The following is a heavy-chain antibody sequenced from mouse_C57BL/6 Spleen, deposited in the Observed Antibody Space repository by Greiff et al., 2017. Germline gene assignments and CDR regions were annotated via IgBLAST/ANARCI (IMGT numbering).Heavy chain of an antibody. V-gene: IGHV5-6*01. CDR3: ARRRDSNYPIDY. D-gene: IGHD2-5*01. Sequence: EVQRVESGGDLVKPGGSLKLSCAASGFTFSSYGMSWVRQTPDKRLEWVATISSGGSYTYYPDSVKGRFTISRDNAKNTLYLHMSSLKSEDTAMYYCARRRDSNYPIDYWGQGTTLTVSS. CDR2: ISSGGSYT. J-gene: IGHJ2*01. CDR1: GFTFSSYG.